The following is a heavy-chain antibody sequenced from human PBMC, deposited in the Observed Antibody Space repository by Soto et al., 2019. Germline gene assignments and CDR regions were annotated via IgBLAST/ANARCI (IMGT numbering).Heavy chain of an antibody. D-gene: IGHD3-22*01. CDR2: IYYSGST. Sequence: ESLSLACPVSGASISSSSYYGGWIRQPPGKGLEWIGSIYYSGSTYYNPSLKSRVTISVDTSKNQFSLKLSSVTAADTAVYYCARQMYYYDSSGSTEFDYWGQGTLVTVYS. CDR3: ARQMYYYDSSGSTEFDY. J-gene: IGHJ4*02. CDR1: GASISSSSYY. V-gene: IGHV4-39*01.